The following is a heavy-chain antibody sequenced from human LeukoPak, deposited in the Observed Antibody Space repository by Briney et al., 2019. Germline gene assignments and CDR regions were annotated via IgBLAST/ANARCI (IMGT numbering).Heavy chain of an antibody. D-gene: IGHD3-22*01. J-gene: IGHJ6*03. CDR3: ARDDYYSSGYSIGYYYYYMDV. CDR1: GCTFTGYS. Sequence: GASVKVSCKASGCTFTGYSIRWVRQAPGQGLEWMGRIIPNSGGTNYAQKFQGRVTITGDTSTSTAYMELSRLRSDDTAVYYCARDDYYSSGYSIGYYYYYMDVWGKGTTVTVSS. V-gene: IGHV1-2*06. CDR2: IIPNSGGT.